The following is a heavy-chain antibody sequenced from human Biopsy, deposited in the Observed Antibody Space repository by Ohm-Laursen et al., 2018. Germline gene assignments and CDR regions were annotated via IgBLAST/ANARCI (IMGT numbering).Heavy chain of an antibody. Sequence: SLRLSCAASGFTFSDYAMHWVRQAPGKGLEWVANIKRDGSEKYYVDFVKGRFTISRDNAKKLLYLQMNSLRAEDTALYYCAKDVRVKVQLDGMDVWGQGTTVTVSS. CDR2: IKRDGSEK. CDR3: AKDVRVKVQLDGMDV. V-gene: IGHV3-7*03. J-gene: IGHJ6*02. D-gene: IGHD1-1*01. CDR1: GFTFSDYA.